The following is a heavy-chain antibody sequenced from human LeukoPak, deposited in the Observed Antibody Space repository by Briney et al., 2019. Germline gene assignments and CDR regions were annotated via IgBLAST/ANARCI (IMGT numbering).Heavy chain of an antibody. Sequence: ASVKVSCKASGYTFTSYDINWVRQATGQGLEWMGWTNPNSGNTGYAQKFQGRVTITRNTSISTAYMELSSLRSEDTAVYYCARGLSSSWYKNYYYMDVWGKGTTVTVSS. CDR1: GYTFTSYD. V-gene: IGHV1-8*03. J-gene: IGHJ6*03. CDR2: TNPNSGNT. CDR3: ARGLSSSWYKNYYYMDV. D-gene: IGHD6-13*01.